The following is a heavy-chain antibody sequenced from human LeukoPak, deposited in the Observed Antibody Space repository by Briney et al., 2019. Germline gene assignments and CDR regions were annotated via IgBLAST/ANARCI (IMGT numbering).Heavy chain of an antibody. Sequence: GGSLRLSCAASGFTFSSYAMSWVRQAPGKGLEWVSAISGCGGSTYYADSVKGRFTISRDNSKNTLYLQMNSLRAEDTAVYYCAKGGRDGYNFDYWGQGTLVTVSS. CDR1: GFTFSSYA. V-gene: IGHV3-23*01. D-gene: IGHD5-24*01. J-gene: IGHJ4*02. CDR3: AKGGRDGYNFDY. CDR2: ISGCGGST.